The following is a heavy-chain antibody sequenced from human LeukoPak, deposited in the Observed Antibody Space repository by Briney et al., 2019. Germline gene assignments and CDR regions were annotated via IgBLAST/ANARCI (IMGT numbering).Heavy chain of an antibody. V-gene: IGHV1-18*01. Sequence: ASVTVSCKASGYTFTNYGISWVRQAPGQGLEWMAWISAYNGNTNSVQKLRGRVTMTTDTSTSTAYMELRSLRSDDTAVYYCARGLGLLSSSWYWDYWGQGTLVTVSS. CDR1: GYTFTNYG. CDR2: ISAYNGNT. J-gene: IGHJ4*02. CDR3: ARGLGLLSSSWYWDY. D-gene: IGHD6-13*01.